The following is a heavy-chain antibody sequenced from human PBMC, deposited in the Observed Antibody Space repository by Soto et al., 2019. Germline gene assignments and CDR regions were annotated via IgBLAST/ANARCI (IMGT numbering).Heavy chain of an antibody. V-gene: IGHV1-69*10. CDR2: IIPILGIA. CDR3: ARERYCSSASCSYYYYGMDV. CDR1: GGTFSSYA. J-gene: IGHJ6*02. Sequence: ASVKVSCKASGGTFSSYAISWVRQAPGQGLEWMGGIIPILGIANYAQKFQGRVTITADKSTSTAYMELSSLRSEDTAVYYCARERYCSSASCSYYYYGMDVWGQGTTVTVSS. D-gene: IGHD2-2*01.